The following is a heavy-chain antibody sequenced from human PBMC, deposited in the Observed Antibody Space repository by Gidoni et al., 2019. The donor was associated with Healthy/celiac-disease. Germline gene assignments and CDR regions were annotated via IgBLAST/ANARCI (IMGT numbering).Heavy chain of an antibody. CDR3: ARANGIYGSGTDDYFDY. Sequence: QVQLVESGGGVVQPGRSLRLSCAASGFTFSSYAMHWVRQAPGKGLEWVAVISYDGSNKYYADSVKGRFTISRDNSKNTLYLQMNSLRAEDTAVYYCARANGIYGSGTDDYFDYWGQGTLVTVSS. V-gene: IGHV3-30-3*01. CDR1: GFTFSSYA. J-gene: IGHJ4*02. CDR2: ISYDGSNK. D-gene: IGHD3-10*01.